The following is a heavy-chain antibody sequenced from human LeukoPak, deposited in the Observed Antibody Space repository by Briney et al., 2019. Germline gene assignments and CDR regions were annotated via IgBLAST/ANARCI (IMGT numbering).Heavy chain of an antibody. D-gene: IGHD4-17*01. CDR2: IKQDGSEK. Sequence: GGSLRLSCAASGFTFTTYWMSWVRQAPGKGLEWVANIKQDGSEKYYVDSVKGRFTISRDSAKNSLYLQMNSLRAEDTAVYYCARVRTTVTYYFDYWGQGTLVTVSS. CDR1: GFTFTTYW. CDR3: ARVRTTVTYYFDY. J-gene: IGHJ4*02. V-gene: IGHV3-7*01.